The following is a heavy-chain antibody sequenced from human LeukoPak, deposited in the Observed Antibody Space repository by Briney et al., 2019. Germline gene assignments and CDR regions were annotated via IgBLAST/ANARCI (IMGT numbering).Heavy chain of an antibody. Sequence: PGGSLRLSCAASGLTFATYAMTWVRQAPGKGLEWVSAISGSGASTYYADSVKGRFTISRDNSKNTMYLQMNSLRAEDTAVYYCAKSRYSSGWFDYWGQGTLVTVSS. CDR3: AKSRYSSGWFDY. D-gene: IGHD6-25*01. CDR2: ISGSGAST. V-gene: IGHV3-23*01. CDR1: GLTFATYA. J-gene: IGHJ5*01.